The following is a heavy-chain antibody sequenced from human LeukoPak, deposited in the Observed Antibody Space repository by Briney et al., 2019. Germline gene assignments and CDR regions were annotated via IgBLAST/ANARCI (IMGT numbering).Heavy chain of an antibody. J-gene: IGHJ1*01. D-gene: IGHD1-26*01. CDR3: AREGSIVGATPYFQH. V-gene: IGHV4-61*01. Sequence: SETLSLTCIVSGGSISSSSYYWGWIRQPPGKGLEWIGYICYSGSTNYNPSLKSRVTISVDTSKNQFSLKLSSVTAADTAVYYCAREGSIVGATPYFQHWGQGTLVTVSS. CDR2: ICYSGST. CDR1: GGSISSSSYY.